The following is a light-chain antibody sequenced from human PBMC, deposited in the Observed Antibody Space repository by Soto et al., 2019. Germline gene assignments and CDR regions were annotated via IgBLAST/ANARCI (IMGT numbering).Light chain of an antibody. J-gene: IGLJ1*01. CDR1: SSDVGTYNL. V-gene: IGLV2-23*02. CDR2: EVT. CDR3: CSYGGSSALPYV. Sequence: QSVLAQPASVSGSPEQSVTISCTGTSSDVGTYNLVSWYQQHPGKAPKLIIYEVTERPSGVSNRFSGSKFGNTASLTISGLPPEDEADYYCCSYGGSSALPYVFGTGTKVTVL.